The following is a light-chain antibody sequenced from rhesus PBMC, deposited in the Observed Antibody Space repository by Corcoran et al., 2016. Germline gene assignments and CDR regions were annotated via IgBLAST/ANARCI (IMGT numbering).Light chain of an antibody. Sequence: DIQMTQSPSSLSASVGDRVTITCRASQGISNWLAWYQQKPGKAPKLLIYRASNLETGVPSRFSGSGSGTAFTLTISSLQPEDIATYYCQQHDNSPFTFGPGTKLDIK. CDR1: QGISNW. J-gene: IGKJ3*01. V-gene: IGKV1-69*01. CDR3: QQHDNSPFT. CDR2: RAS.